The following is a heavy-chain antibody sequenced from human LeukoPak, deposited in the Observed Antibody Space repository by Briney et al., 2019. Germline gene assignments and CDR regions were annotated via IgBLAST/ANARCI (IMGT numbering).Heavy chain of an antibody. Sequence: PSETLSLTCTVSGSSISGYYWSWIRQPPGKGLEWIAYIYYSGTTNYNPSLKSRVTISVDTSKNQFSLKLSSVTAADTAVYYCARRRSGGYDAFDIWGQGTMVAVSS. V-gene: IGHV4-59*08. CDR1: GSSISGYY. CDR3: ARRRSGGYDAFDI. CDR2: IYYSGTT. J-gene: IGHJ3*02. D-gene: IGHD3-22*01.